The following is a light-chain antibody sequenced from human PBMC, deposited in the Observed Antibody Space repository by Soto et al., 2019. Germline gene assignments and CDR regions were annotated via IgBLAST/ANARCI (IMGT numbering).Light chain of an antibody. Sequence: DIQMTQCPSTLSSSVGDRVTITCRASQSISRGLAWYQQKPGKAPNVLIYDASTLESGVPSRFSGSGSGTEFTLTISSLQPEDFATYYCQHYSTVWAFGQGTKVDIK. CDR2: DAS. CDR1: QSISRG. V-gene: IGKV1-5*01. J-gene: IGKJ1*01. CDR3: QHYSTVWA.